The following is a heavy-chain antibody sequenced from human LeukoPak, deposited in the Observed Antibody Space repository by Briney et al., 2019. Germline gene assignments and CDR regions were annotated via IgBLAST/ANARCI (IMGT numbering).Heavy chain of an antibody. D-gene: IGHD3-10*01. CDR2: ISGSGGST. J-gene: IGHJ4*02. Sequence: GGSLRLSCAASGFTFSSYAMSWVRQAPGKGLEWVSAISGSGGSTYYADSVKGRFTISRDNSKSTLYLQMNSLRAEDTAVYYCAKCMYYYGSGAIDYWGQGTLVTVSS. CDR3: AKCMYYYGSGAIDY. V-gene: IGHV3-23*01. CDR1: GFTFSSYA.